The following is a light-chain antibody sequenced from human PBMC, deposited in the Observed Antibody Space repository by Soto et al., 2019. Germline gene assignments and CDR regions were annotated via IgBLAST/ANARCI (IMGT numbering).Light chain of an antibody. CDR3: SSYTSSGTYV. CDR1: SSDVGDYNY. V-gene: IGLV2-14*01. J-gene: IGLJ1*01. CDR2: EVS. Sequence: QSVLTQPASVSGSPGQSIAISCTGTSSDVGDYNYVSWYQQHPDKAPKLMIYEVSNRPSGVYSRFSGSKSGDTASLTISGLEAEDEADYYCSSYTSSGTYVFGTGTKVTVL.